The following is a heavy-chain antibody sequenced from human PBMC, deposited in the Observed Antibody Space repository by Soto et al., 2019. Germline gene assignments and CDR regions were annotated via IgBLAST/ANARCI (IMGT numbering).Heavy chain of an antibody. J-gene: IGHJ6*02. CDR2: IYHSGST. CDR3: ARAWFGDHYYYYGMDV. CDR1: GGSISSSNW. V-gene: IGHV4-4*02. Sequence: QVQLQESGPGLVKPSGTLSLTCAVSGGSISSSNWWSWVRQPPGKGLEWIGEIYHSGSTNYNPSLKSRVTISXXKXKXXFSLKLSSVTAADTAVYYCARAWFGDHYYYYGMDVWGQGTTVTVSS. D-gene: IGHD3-10*01.